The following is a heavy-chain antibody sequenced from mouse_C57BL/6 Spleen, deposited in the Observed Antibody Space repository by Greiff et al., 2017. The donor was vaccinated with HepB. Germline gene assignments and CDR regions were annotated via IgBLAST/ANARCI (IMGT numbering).Heavy chain of an antibody. J-gene: IGHJ1*03. CDR1: GFSLTSYG. CDR3: ASAYYSSFWYFDV. V-gene: IGHV2-2*01. CDR2: IWSGGST. D-gene: IGHD2-5*01. Sequence: VQLQQSGPGLVQPSQSLSITCTVSGFSLTSYGVHWVRQSPGKGLEWLGVIWSGGSTDYNAAFISRLSISKDNSKRQVFFKMNSLQADDTAIYCCASAYYSSFWYFDVWGTGTTVTVSS.